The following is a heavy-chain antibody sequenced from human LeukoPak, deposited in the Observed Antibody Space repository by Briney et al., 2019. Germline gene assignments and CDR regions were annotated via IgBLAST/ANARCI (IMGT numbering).Heavy chain of an antibody. CDR3: ARGPRITVVRGGQWYCYMDV. CDR1: GGTFSSYA. CDR2: INPSGGST. V-gene: IGHV1-46*01. Sequence: ASVKVSCKASGGTFSSYAISWVRQAPGQGLEWMGLINPSGGSTNYAQKFQGRVTMTRDTSTSTVYMELSSLRSEDTAVYYCARGPRITVVRGGQWYCYMDVWGKGTTVTISS. J-gene: IGHJ6*03. D-gene: IGHD3-10*01.